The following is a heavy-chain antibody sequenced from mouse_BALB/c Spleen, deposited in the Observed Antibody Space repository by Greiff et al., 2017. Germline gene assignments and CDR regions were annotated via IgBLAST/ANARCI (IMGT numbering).Heavy chain of an antibody. D-gene: IGHD2-3*01. CDR1: GYTFTDYA. J-gene: IGHJ3*01. Sequence: QVQLQQSGAELVRPGVSVKISCKGSGYTFTDYAMHWVKQSHAKSLEWIGVISTYYGDASYNQKFKGKATMTVDKSSSTAYMELARLTSEDSAIYYCARSYDGYYDFAYWGQGTLVTVSA. V-gene: IGHV1S137*01. CDR2: ISTYYGDA. CDR3: ARSYDGYYDFAY.